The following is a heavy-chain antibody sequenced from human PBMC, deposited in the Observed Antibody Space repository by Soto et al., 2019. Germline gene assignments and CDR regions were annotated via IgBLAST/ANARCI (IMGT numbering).Heavy chain of an antibody. J-gene: IGHJ5*02. CDR1: GDSMTSSSYY. Sequence: QLQLQESGPGLVKPSETLSLTCTVSGDSMTSSSYYWGWIRQPPGKGLEWIGSIYYSERTSYNSGSTYYSPSRKSRVTIAGDTSKSQFSLTLSSVTAADTAVYYCARHTRNQFDPWGHGTLVTVSS. CDR2: IYYSERTSYNSGST. CDR3: ARHTRNQFDP. V-gene: IGHV4-39*01.